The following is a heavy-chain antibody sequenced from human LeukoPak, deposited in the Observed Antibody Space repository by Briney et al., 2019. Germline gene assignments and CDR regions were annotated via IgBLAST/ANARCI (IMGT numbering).Heavy chain of an antibody. V-gene: IGHV7-4-1*02. D-gene: IGHD1-1*01. J-gene: IGHJ4*02. CDR2: INTNTGNP. CDR3: ARHWKLFDC. CDR1: GYTFINYA. Sequence: ASVKVSCKASGYTFINYAISWVRLAPGQGLEWMGWINTNTGNPTYAQGFTGRFVFSVDTSVTTAFLQISSLKAEDTAVYYCARHWKLFDCWGQGTLVTVSS.